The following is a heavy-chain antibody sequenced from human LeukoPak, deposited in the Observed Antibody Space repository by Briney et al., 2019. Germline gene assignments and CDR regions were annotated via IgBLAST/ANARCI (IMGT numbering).Heavy chain of an antibody. CDR1: GFTFSSYA. J-gene: IGHJ4*02. V-gene: IGHV3-30*01. CDR3: VLEYSIDY. CDR2: ISYDGSNK. D-gene: IGHD6-6*01. Sequence: GRSLRLSCAASGFTFSSYAMHWVRQAPGKGLEWVAVISYDGSNKYYADSVKGRFTISRDNSKNTLYLQMNSLRAEDTAVYYCVLEYSIDYWGQGTPVTVSS.